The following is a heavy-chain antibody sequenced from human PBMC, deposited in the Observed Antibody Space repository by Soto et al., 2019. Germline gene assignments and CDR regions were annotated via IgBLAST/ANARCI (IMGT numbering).Heavy chain of an antibody. CDR1: GGSVSSDIYY. CDR2: VYYSGST. V-gene: IGHV4-61*01. CDR3: ARRLAAKPECYFDF. D-gene: IGHD2-2*01. Sequence: SETLSLTCTVSGGSVSSDIYYWSWIRQPPGKGLEWIGYVYYSGSTNYNPSLKSRVTISIDTSKNQFSLRLSSVTAADTAVYYCARRLAAKPECYFDFWGQGTLVTVSS. J-gene: IGHJ4*02.